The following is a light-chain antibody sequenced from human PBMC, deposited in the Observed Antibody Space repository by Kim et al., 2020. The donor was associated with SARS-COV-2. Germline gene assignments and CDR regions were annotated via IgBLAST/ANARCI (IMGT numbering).Light chain of an antibody. CDR1: QSIRNY. Sequence: DIQMTQSPPTLSASVGDRVTITCRASQSIRNYLAWYQQKPGRAPTLLIYTASTLETGVPSRFSGSASGTEFTLIISSLQPDDSATYYCQHFYAYPWTFGQGTKVDIK. CDR3: QHFYAYPWT. V-gene: IGKV1-5*03. J-gene: IGKJ1*01. CDR2: TAS.